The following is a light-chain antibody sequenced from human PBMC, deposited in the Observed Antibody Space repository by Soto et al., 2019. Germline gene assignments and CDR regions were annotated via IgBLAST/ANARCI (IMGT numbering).Light chain of an antibody. CDR2: GAS. J-gene: IGKJ1*01. Sequence: EIEMTQSPATLPVSPGERATVSCRASQSVSRNLAWYQQKPGQAPRLLIYGASTRATGIPARFSGSGSGTEFTLSISSLQSEDFTFYYCQQYNNWPRTFGQGTKVDI. CDR1: QSVSRN. V-gene: IGKV3-15*01. CDR3: QQYNNWPRT.